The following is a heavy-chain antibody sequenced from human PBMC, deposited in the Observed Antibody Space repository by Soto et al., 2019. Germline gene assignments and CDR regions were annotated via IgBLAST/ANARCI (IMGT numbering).Heavy chain of an antibody. CDR1: GFAIYRND. CDR3: AAYGPNSGDGY. CDR2: IHSDHKT. Sequence: EVQLVQSGGALVQPGGSLRLSCVASGFAIYRNDMIWVRQATGKGLEWVAHIHSDHKTFYADSVKGKFTISKDNSKNTLFFDMNSMRSEDTALYYCAAYGPNSGDGYWGQGTLVTVSP. V-gene: IGHV3-66*01. D-gene: IGHD4-17*01. J-gene: IGHJ4*02.